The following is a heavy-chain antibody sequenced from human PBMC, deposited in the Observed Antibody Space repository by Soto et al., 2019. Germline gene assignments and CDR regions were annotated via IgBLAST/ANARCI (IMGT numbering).Heavy chain of an antibody. J-gene: IGHJ6*02. CDR2: IYHSGST. D-gene: IGHD5-18*01. V-gene: IGHV4-4*02. Sequence: SETLSLTCAVSGGSISSSNWWSWVRQPPGKGLEWIGEIYHSGSTNHNPSLKSRVTISVDKSKNQFSLKLSSVTAADTAVYYCARDPRNTAAAGYYYGMDVWGQGTTVTVSS. CDR1: GGSISSSNW. CDR3: ARDPRNTAAAGYYYGMDV.